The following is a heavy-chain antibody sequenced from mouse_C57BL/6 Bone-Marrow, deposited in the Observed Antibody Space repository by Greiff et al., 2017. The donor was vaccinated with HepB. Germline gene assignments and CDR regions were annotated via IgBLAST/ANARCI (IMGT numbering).Heavy chain of an antibody. CDR1: GYTFTSYG. J-gene: IGHJ2*01. CDR3: ARRGTTVVGYYFDY. Sequence: QVQLQQSGAELARPGASVKLSCKASGYTFTSYGISWVKQRTGQGLEWIGEIYPRSGNTYYNEKFKGKATLTADKSSSTAYMELRSLTSEDSAVYFCARRGTTVVGYYFDYWGQGTTLTVSS. D-gene: IGHD1-1*01. CDR2: IYPRSGNT. V-gene: IGHV1-81*01.